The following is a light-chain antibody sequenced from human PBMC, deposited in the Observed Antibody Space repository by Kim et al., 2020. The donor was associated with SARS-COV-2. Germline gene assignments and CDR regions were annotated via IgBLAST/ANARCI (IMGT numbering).Light chain of an antibody. V-gene: IGKV3-20*01. CDR3: HHLSSSPFYT. CDR2: SAS. Sequence: VVLTQSPGTLSLSPGDRATLSCRASRSMSAGYLTWYQQKPGQAPLLLMYSASTRAAGIPDRFSGSESGTDFILTINRLEPEYSAIYYCHHLSSSPFYTFGQGTKLE. J-gene: IGKJ2*01. CDR1: RSMSAGY.